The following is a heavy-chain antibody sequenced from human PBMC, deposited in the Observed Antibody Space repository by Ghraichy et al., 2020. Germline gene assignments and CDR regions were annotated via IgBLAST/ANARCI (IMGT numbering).Heavy chain of an antibody. CDR1: GYTFTSYD. V-gene: IGHV1-8*01. D-gene: IGHD3-10*01. Sequence: ASVKVSCKASGYTFTSYDINWVRQATGQGLEWMGWMNPNSGNTGYAQKFQGRVTMTRNTSISTAYMELSSLRSEDTAVYYCAKKLWFGEDYYYGMDVWGQGTTVTVSS. J-gene: IGHJ6*02. CDR2: MNPNSGNT. CDR3: AKKLWFGEDYYYGMDV.